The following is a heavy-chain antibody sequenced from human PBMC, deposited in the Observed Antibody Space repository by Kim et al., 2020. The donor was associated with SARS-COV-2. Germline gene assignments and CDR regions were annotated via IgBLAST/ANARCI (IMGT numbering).Heavy chain of an antibody. J-gene: IGHJ4*02. Sequence: SVKGRFTISRDNSKNTLYLQMNSLRAEDTAVYYCARGYGSGSCSGGHVDYWGQVTLLTVSS. D-gene: IGHD3-10*01. V-gene: IGHV3-53*01. CDR3: ARGYGSGSCSGGHVDY.